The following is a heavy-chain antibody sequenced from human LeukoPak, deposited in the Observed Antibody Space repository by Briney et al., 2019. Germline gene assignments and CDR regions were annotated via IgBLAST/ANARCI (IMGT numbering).Heavy chain of an antibody. J-gene: IGHJ6*03. D-gene: IGHD6-6*01. CDR1: GYSISSGYY. CDR3: ASSPGAARRYYYYYMDV. V-gene: IGHV4-38-2*02. Sequence: SETLSLTCTVSGYSISSGYYWGWIRQPPGKGLEWIGSIYHSGSTYYNPSLKSRVTISVDTSKNQFSLKLSSVTAADTAVYYCASSPGAARRYYYYYMDVWGKGTTVTVSS. CDR2: IYHSGST.